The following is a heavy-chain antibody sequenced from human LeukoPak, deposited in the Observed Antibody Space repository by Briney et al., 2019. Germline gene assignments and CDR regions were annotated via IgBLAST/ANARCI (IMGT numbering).Heavy chain of an antibody. CDR3: ARDGPTSVL. CDR2: SHYSGTT. J-gene: IGHJ4*02. Sequence: SETLSLTCTVSGASISSGGYYWSWIRQQPGKGLEWIGYSHYSGTTHYNTSLKSRVAISVDTSKNQFSLKLSSVTAADTAVYYCARDGPTSVLWGQGTLVTVSS. D-gene: IGHD1-1*01. CDR1: GASISSGGYY. V-gene: IGHV4-31*03.